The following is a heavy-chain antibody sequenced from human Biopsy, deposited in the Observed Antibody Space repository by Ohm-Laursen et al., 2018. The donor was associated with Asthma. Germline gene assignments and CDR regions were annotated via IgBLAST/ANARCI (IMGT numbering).Heavy chain of an antibody. V-gene: IGHV3-7*05. CDR1: GFTVSSNG. CDR2: IKEDGSEK. D-gene: IGHD2-15*01. CDR3: ARDVDLRSVY. Sequence: GSLRLSCAASGFTVSSNGMSWVRQAPGKGLEWVANIKEDGSEKNYVDSVKGRFTISRDNGKNSLYLQMNSLRAEDTAVYYCARDVDLRSVYWGQGTLVTVSS. J-gene: IGHJ4*02.